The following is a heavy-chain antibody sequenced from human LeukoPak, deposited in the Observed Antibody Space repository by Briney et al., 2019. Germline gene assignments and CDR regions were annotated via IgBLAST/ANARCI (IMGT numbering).Heavy chain of an antibody. V-gene: IGHV3-30*02. D-gene: IGHD2-2*01. CDR3: ASKIVVVPAGLQH. CDR2: LRYDGTNK. Sequence: GRSLRLSCAASGFTFSSYGMHWVRQAPGKGLEWVAFLRYDGTNKYYADSVKGRFTISRDNSKNTLYLQMNSLRAEDTAVYYCASKIVVVPAGLQHWGQGTLVTVSS. CDR1: GFTFSSYG. J-gene: IGHJ1*01.